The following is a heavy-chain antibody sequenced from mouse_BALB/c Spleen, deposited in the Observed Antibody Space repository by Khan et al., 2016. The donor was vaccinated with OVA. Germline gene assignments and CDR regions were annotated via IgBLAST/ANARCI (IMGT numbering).Heavy chain of an antibody. CDR2: IWSDGST. J-gene: IGHJ2*01. CDR1: GFSLTSFG. D-gene: IGHD1-2*01. CDR3: ARGYYGYVPYFDY. V-gene: IGHV2-6-1*01. Sequence: QVQLQQSGPGLVAPSQSLSITCTISGFSLTSFGVHWVRQPPGKGLEWLVVIWSDGSTTYNSALKSRLSISKDNSKSQVFLKMNGPQTDDTAMYFCARGYYGYVPYFDYWGQGTTLTVSS.